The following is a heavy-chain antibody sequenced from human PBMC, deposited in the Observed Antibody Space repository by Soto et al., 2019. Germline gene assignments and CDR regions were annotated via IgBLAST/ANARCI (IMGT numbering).Heavy chain of an antibody. CDR3: ARGLWEWSNWFDP. V-gene: IGHV1-3*01. CDR2: INAGNGNT. Sequence: QVQLVQSGAEVKKPGASVKVSCKASGYTFTSYAMHWVRQAPGQRLEWMGWINAGNGNTKYSQKFQGRVTMTRNTSISTAYMELSSLRSEDTAVYYCARGLWEWSNWFDPWGQGTLVTVSS. D-gene: IGHD3-3*01. CDR1: GYTFTSYA. J-gene: IGHJ5*02.